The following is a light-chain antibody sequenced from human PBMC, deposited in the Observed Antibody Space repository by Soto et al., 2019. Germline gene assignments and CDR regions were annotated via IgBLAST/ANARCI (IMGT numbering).Light chain of an antibody. CDR2: SNN. CDR1: SSNIGSNT. V-gene: IGLV1-44*01. CDR3: AAWDDSLNAAV. Sequence: QSVLTQPTSASGTPGQRVTISCSGSSSNIGSNTVNWYQQLPGTAPKLLIYSNNQRPSGVPDRFSGSKSGTSASLAISGLQSEDEADYYCAAWDDSLNAAVFGGGTQLTVL. J-gene: IGLJ7*01.